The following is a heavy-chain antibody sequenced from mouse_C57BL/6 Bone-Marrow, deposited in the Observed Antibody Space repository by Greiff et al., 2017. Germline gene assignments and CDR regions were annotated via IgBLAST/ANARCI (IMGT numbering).Heavy chain of an antibody. CDR1: GYTFTDYE. D-gene: IGHD2-1*01. J-gene: IGHJ3*01. CDR2: IDPETGGT. CDR3: TRWVIYYGNYAWFAY. V-gene: IGHV1-15*01. Sequence: QVQLQQSGAELVRPGASVTLSCKASGYTFTDYEMHWVKQTPVHGLEWIGAIDPETGGTAYNQKFKGKAILTADKSSSTAYMELRSLTSEDSAVYDCTRWVIYYGNYAWFAYWGQGTLVTVSA.